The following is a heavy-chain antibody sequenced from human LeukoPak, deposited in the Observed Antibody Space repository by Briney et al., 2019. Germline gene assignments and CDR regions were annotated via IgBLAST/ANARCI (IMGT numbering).Heavy chain of an antibody. CDR2: ISSSSFKI. D-gene: IGHD6-13*01. V-gene: IGHV3-48*04. CDR3: VRDPSYGSSRYYYMDV. J-gene: IGHJ6*03. Sequence: GGSLRLSCAASEFTFVRYAMNWVRQAPGKGLEWVSYISSSSFKIGYADSVKGRFTISRDNSKNSLYLQMDSLRVEDTAVYYCVRDPSYGSSRYYYMDVWGKGTTVTVSS. CDR1: EFTFVRYA.